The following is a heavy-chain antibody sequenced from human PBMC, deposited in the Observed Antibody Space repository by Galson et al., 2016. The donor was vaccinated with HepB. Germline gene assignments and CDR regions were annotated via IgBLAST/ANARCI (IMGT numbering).Heavy chain of an antibody. J-gene: IGHJ3*02. Sequence: QSGAEVKKPGESLRISCKASGGTFNSYAISWVRQAPGQGLEWMGGIIPGSGTANYAQKFQGRVTITADESRGTAYMELSSLRSEDTAVYYCAEGLNYVVWGTENAFDICGQGTMVTVSS. V-gene: IGHV1-69*01. CDR1: GGTFNSYA. CDR3: AEGLNYVVWGTENAFDI. D-gene: IGHD3-16*01. CDR2: IIPGSGTA.